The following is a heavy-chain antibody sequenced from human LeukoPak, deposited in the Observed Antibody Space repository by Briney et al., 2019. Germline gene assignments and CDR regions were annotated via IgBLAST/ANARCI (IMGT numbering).Heavy chain of an antibody. D-gene: IGHD3-10*01. Sequence: GGSLRLSCAASGFTFSSNYMSWVRQAPGKGLEWVSVIYSGGSTYYADSVKGRFTISSDNAKYSLYLQLNRLAAEDTAVYYCARDPDYYGSGTYFNHYFDHWGQGTLVTVSS. CDR1: GFTFSSNY. V-gene: IGHV3-66*01. CDR3: ARDPDYYGSGTYFNHYFDH. CDR2: IYSGGST. J-gene: IGHJ4*02.